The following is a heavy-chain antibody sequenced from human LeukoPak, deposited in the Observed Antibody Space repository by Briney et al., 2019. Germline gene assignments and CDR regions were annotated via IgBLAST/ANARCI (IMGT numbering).Heavy chain of an antibody. CDR2: IWYDGNNK. J-gene: IGHJ4*02. V-gene: IGHV3-33*01. D-gene: IGHD5-18*01. CDR3: ARDRSGYTYGLDY. CDR1: GFAFSTYG. Sequence: GSLRLSCAASGFAFSTYGMHWVRQAPGKGLEWVAVIWYDGNNKDYVDSVKGRFTISRDNSKNTLYLQMNSLRAEDTAVYYCARDRSGYTYGLDYWGQGTLVTVSS.